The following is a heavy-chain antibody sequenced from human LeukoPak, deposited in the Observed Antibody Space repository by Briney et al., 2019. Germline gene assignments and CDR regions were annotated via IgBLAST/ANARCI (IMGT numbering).Heavy chain of an antibody. D-gene: IGHD3-10*01. CDR1: GYTFTSYY. V-gene: IGHV1-46*01. CDR3: ARGEVLPTFDY. J-gene: IGHJ4*02. CDR2: INPSGGST. Sequence: ASVKVSCKASGYTFTSYYMHWVRQAPGQGLEWMGIINPSGGSTNYAQKFQGRVTMTRDTSTRTVYMELSSLRSEDTAMYYCARGEVLPTFDYSGPRTLVTASS.